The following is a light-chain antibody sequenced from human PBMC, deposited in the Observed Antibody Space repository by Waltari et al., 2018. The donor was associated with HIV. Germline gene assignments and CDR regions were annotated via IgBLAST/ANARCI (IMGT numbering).Light chain of an antibody. CDR2: DAS. CDR3: QKYNNWPRT. CDR1: QSIHKN. V-gene: IGKV3-15*01. Sequence: VITQSPATVSVSPGDGPPLSCRAGQSIHKNLVWYQKRPGQATRLPIYDASTRATGITARLSGGGAETEFNLTINKLQSEDSAIYYCQKYNNWPRTFGQGTKVEIK. J-gene: IGKJ1*01.